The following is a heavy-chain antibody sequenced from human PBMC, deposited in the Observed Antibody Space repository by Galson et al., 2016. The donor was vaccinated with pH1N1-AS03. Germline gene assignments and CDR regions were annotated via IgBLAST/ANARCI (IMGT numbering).Heavy chain of an antibody. CDR3: AKGDDFWSGYSPNYYYCMDV. Sequence: SLRLSCAASGFPFTSWAMTWVRQAPGKGLQWVSTMSGSGSTIYYTESVKGRFTISRDSPKKTLCLQMINLRAEDTAVYYCAKGDDFWSGYSPNYYYCMDVWGKGTTVTVSS. CDR1: GFPFTSWA. V-gene: IGHV3-23*01. CDR2: MSGSGSTI. J-gene: IGHJ6*03. D-gene: IGHD3-3*01.